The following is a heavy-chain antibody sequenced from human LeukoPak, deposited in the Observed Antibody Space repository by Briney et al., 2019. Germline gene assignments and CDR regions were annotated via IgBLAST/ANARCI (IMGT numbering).Heavy chain of an antibody. V-gene: IGHV3-43D*03. CDR3: AKDRGSGWLLGPWDY. CDR2: ISWDGGST. Sequence: PGGSLRLSCAASGFTFDDYAMHWVRQAPGKGLEWVSLISWDGGSTYYADSVKGRFTISRDNSKNSLYLQMNSLRAEDTALYYCAKDRGSGWLLGPWDYWGQGTLVTVSS. J-gene: IGHJ4*02. CDR1: GFTFDDYA. D-gene: IGHD6-19*01.